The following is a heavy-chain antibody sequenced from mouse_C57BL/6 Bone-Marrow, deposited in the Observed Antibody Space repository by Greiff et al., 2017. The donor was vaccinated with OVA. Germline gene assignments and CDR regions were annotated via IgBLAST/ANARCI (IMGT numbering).Heavy chain of an antibody. J-gene: IGHJ2*01. CDR3: ARSPFITTVVAY. CDR1: GYTFTSYW. V-gene: IGHV1-55*01. CDR2: IYPGSGST. Sequence: QVQLQQPGAELVKPGASVKMSCKASGYTFTSYWITWVKQRPGQGLEWIGDIYPGSGSTNYNEKFKSKATLTVDTSSSTAYMQLSSLTSEDSAVYYCARSPFITTVVAYWGQGTTLTVSS. D-gene: IGHD1-1*01.